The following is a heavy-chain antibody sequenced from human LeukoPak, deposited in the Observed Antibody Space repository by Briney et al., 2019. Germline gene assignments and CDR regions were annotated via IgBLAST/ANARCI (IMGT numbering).Heavy chain of an antibody. D-gene: IGHD3-22*01. CDR3: ARNFYDSSGYYRIDS. V-gene: IGHV3-11*01. J-gene: IGHJ4*02. CDR2: ISSSGSTI. Sequence: GGSLRLSCAASGFIFSDYYMDWVRQAPGKGLEWVSYISSSGSTISYAESVRGRFTVSRDNARNSVYLQMNSLRAEDTAVYYCARNFYDSSGYYRIDSWGQGTLVTVSS. CDR1: GFIFSDYY.